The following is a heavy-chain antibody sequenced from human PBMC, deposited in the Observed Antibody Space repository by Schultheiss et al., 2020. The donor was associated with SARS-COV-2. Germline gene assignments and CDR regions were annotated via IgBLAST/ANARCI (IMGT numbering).Heavy chain of an antibody. CDR2: INHSGST. V-gene: IGHV4-34*01. J-gene: IGHJ5*02. CDR1: GGSFSGYY. D-gene: IGHD1-26*01. CDR3: ARGGYRLELLNWFDP. Sequence: SETLSLTCAVYGGSFSGYYWTWIRQSPGKGLEWIGEINHSGSTNYNPSLKSRVTISVDTPKNQFSLKLSSVTAADTAVYYCARGGYRLELLNWFDPWGQGTLVTVSS.